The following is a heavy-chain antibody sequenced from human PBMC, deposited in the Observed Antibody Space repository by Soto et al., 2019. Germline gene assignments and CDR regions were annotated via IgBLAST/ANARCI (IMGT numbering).Heavy chain of an antibody. J-gene: IGHJ4*02. V-gene: IGHV4-39*01. CDR3: ARRTGGTMLDD. Sequence: PSETLSLTCSVFGGSITTSNYWNWIRQPPGKGPEWIGTIFYSGDAYYTPSLESRVTMSVDPSKNQLSLHLTSVTAADTAVYYCARRTGGTMLDDWGQGTLVTVSS. CDR1: GGSITTSNY. CDR2: IFYSGDA. D-gene: IGHD1-7*01.